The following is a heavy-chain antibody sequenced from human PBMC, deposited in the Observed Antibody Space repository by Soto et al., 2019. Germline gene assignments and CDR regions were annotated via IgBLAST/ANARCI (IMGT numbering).Heavy chain of an antibody. CDR1: GGSISSGGYY. Sequence: QVQLQESGPGLVKPSQTLSLTCTVSGGSISSGGYYWSWIRQHPGKGLEWIGYIYYSGSTYYNPSLKGRVTISVDTAKNQFSLKLSSVTAADTAVYYCARVFSDSSSFFDPWGQGTLVTVSS. J-gene: IGHJ5*02. CDR3: ARVFSDSSSFFDP. CDR2: IYYSGST. V-gene: IGHV4-31*03. D-gene: IGHD6-13*01.